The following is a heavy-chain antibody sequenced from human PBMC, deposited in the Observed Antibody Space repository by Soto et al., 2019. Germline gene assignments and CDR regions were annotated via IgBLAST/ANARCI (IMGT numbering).Heavy chain of an antibody. CDR1: GYTFTTYG. Sequence: QVQLVQSGAEVKKPGASVKVSCTASGYTFTTYGLSWVRQAPGQGLEWMGWISPYNGNTNYAQKLQARVTMTTDTSPTTAHMELRRLRSDDTAVYYCARVGNTVADAFDIWGQGTMVTVSS. J-gene: IGHJ3*02. CDR2: ISPYNGNT. V-gene: IGHV1-18*01. CDR3: ARVGNTVADAFDI. D-gene: IGHD4-17*01.